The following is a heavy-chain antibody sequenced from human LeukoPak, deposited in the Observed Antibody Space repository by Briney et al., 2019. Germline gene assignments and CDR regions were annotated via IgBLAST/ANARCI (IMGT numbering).Heavy chain of an antibody. CDR2: ISSSSTYT. CDR1: GFIFSDYY. J-gene: IGHJ4*02. CDR3: AKDLSRKNVVVTIQLDY. D-gene: IGHD2-15*01. Sequence: PGGSLRLSCAASGFIFSDYYMSWIRQAPGKGLEWVSYISSSSTYTAYADSVQGRFTISRDDAKNSLYLQITSLRAEDTAVYFCAKDLSRKNVVVTIQLDYWGQGTLVTVSS. V-gene: IGHV3-11*05.